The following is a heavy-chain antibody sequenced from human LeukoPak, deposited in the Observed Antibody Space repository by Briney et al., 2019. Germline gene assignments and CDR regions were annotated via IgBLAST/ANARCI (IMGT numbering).Heavy chain of an antibody. D-gene: IGHD6-13*01. CDR1: GGSFSGYY. CDR3: ATDRDSSRQKRFDY. CDR2: INHSGST. Sequence: SETLSLTCAVYGGSFSGYYWSWIRQPPGRGLEWIGEINHSGSTNYNPSLKSRVTISVDTSKNQFSLKLSSVTAADTAVYYCATDRDSSRQKRFDYWGQGTLVTASS. V-gene: IGHV4-34*01. J-gene: IGHJ4*02.